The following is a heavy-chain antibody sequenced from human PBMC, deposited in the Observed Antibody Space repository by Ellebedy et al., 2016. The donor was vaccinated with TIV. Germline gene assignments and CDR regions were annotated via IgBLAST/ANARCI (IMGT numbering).Heavy chain of an antibody. CDR3: ARGGPGGDNWFFGL. CDR1: GFTFSTYS. CDR2: VYSGGNT. D-gene: IGHD3-10*01. J-gene: IGHJ2*01. V-gene: IGHV3-66*01. Sequence: GESLKISCAASGFTFSTYSLNWVRQAPGKGLEWVSVVYSGGNTYYADSVRGRFTISRESAKNSFYLQMNSLTAGDTAVYYCARGGPGGDNWFFGLWGRGTRVTVSS.